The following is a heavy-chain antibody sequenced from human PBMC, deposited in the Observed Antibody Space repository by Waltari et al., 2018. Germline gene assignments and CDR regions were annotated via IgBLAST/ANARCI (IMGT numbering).Heavy chain of an antibody. Sequence: QLQLQESGPGLVKPSETLSLPCTVSGGSISSRSYYWGWIRQPPGKGLEWIGSIYYSGSTYYNPSLKSRVTISVDTSRNQFSLKLSSVTAADTAVYYCARQRGAVRGVMSEFDYWGQGTLVTVSS. J-gene: IGHJ4*02. CDR1: GGSISSRSYY. V-gene: IGHV4-39*01. CDR3: ARQRGAVRGVMSEFDY. D-gene: IGHD3-10*01. CDR2: IYYSGST.